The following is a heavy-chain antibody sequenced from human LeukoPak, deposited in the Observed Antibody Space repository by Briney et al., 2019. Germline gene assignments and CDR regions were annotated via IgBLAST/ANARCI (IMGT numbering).Heavy chain of an antibody. D-gene: IGHD3-10*01. Sequence: SETLSLTCTVSGGSISSYYWSWIRQPPGKGLEWIGYIYYSGSTNYNPSLKSRVTISVDTSENQFSLKLSSVTAADTAVYYCARGAWFGEFAFDYWGQGTLVTVSS. J-gene: IGHJ4*02. CDR1: GGSISSYY. CDR2: IYYSGST. CDR3: ARGAWFGEFAFDY. V-gene: IGHV4-59*01.